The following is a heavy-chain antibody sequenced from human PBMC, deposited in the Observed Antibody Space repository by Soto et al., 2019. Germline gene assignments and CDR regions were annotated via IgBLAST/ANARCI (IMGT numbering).Heavy chain of an antibody. J-gene: IGHJ4*02. V-gene: IGHV3-53*01. D-gene: IGHD3-10*01. CDR1: GFFVSANY. CDR3: ARSTLYYASGFDY. Sequence: GGSLRLSCAASGFFVSANYMGWVRQAPGKGLEWVSIIYSAGDSFYADSVKGRFTIFRDISKNALYLQMSSLRADDTAVYYCARSTLYYASGFDYWGQGTLVTVSS. CDR2: IYSAGDS.